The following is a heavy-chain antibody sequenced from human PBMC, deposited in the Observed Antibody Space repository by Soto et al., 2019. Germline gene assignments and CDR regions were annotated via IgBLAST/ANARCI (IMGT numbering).Heavy chain of an antibody. V-gene: IGHV3-15*04. Sequence: EVQLVESGGGLVKPGGSLRLSCAASGFTFSNAWMSWVRQGPGKGLEWVGRIEIKVDGRTTDYAAPVKGRFIISRDDSKNTLYLQMNSLKTEDTAMYYCTTELGGAFDFWGQGTMVTVSS. D-gene: IGHD7-27*01. J-gene: IGHJ3*01. CDR1: GFTFSNAW. CDR2: IEIKVDGRTT. CDR3: TTELGGAFDF.